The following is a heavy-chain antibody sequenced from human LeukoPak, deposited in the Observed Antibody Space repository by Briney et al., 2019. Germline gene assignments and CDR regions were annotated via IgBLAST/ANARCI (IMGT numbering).Heavy chain of an antibody. CDR1: GFTFSTYG. J-gene: IGHJ4*02. CDR3: ARAPYTTRWSNFDS. Sequence: PGGSLRLSCAASGFTFSTYGMHWVRQAPGKGLEWVSALYTGGTTYYADSVKGRFTISRDNSKNTVFLQMNSLRAEDTATYYCARAPYTTRWSNFDSWGQGTLVTVSS. V-gene: IGHV3-66*01. D-gene: IGHD6-13*01. CDR2: LYTGGTT.